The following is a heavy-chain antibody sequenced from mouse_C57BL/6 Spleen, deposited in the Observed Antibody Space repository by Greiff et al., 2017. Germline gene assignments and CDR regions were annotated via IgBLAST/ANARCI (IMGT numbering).Heavy chain of an antibody. J-gene: IGHJ1*03. D-gene: IGHD3-1*01. CDR2: INPYNGDT. CDR1: GYSFTGYF. V-gene: IGHV1-20*01. CDR3: ARSGPWYFDV. Sequence: VQLQQSGPELVKPGDSVKISCKASGYSFTGYFMNWVMQSHGKSLEWIGRINPYNGDTFYNQKFKGKATLPVDKSSSTAHMELRSLTSEDSAVYYCARSGPWYFDVWGTGTTVTVSS.